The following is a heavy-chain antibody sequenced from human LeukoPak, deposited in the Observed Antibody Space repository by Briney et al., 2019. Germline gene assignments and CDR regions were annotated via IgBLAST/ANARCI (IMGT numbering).Heavy chain of an antibody. D-gene: IGHD2-2*01. CDR3: ARWAGYCSSTSCITFDY. V-gene: IGHV3-23*01. CDR2: ISGSGGST. J-gene: IGHJ4*02. CDR1: GFTFSSYA. Sequence: GGSLRLSCAAPGFTFSSYAMSWVRQAPGKGLEWVSAISGSGGSTYYADSVKGRFTISRDNSKNTLYLQMNSLRAEDTAVYYCARWAGYCSSTSCITFDYWGQGTLVTVS.